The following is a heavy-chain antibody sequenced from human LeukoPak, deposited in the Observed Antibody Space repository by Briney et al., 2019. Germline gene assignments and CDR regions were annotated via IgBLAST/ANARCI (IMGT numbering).Heavy chain of an antibody. D-gene: IGHD3-10*01. CDR1: GYTFTSYG. J-gene: IGHJ4*02. Sequence: GASVKVSCKASGYTFTSYGISWVRQAPGQGLKWMGWISAYNGNTNYAQKLQGRVTMTTDTSTSTAYKELRSLRSDDTAVYYCARDYYGSGSYSLPVDYWGQGTLVTVSS. CDR2: ISAYNGNT. V-gene: IGHV1-18*04. CDR3: ARDYYGSGSYSLPVDY.